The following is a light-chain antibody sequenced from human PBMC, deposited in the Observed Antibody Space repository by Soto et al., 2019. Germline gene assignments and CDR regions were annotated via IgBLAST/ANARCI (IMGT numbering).Light chain of an antibody. CDR3: SSYAGSHYV. J-gene: IGLJ1*01. CDR1: SSDVGGCNY. V-gene: IGLV2-8*01. Sequence: QSALTQPPSASGSPGQSVTISCAGTSSDVGGCNYVSWYQQHPGKAPKLMIYEVSKRPSGVPDRFSGSKFGNTASLTVSGLQAEDEADYYCSSYAGSHYVFGTGTKVTVL. CDR2: EVS.